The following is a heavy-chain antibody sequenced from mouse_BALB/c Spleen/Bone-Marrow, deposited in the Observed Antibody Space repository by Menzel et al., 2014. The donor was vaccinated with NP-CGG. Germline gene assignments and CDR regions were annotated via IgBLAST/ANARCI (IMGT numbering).Heavy chain of an antibody. J-gene: IGHJ2*01. V-gene: IGHV1S81*02. CDR3: ARRNGDY. CDR1: GYTFTSYW. CDR2: INPSNGRT. Sequence: QVQLKESGAELVKPGASVKLSCKASGYTFTSYWMHWVKQRPGQGLEWIGEINPSNGRTNYNEKFKSKATLTADKSSSTAYMQLSSLTSEDSAVYYCARRNGDYWGQGTTLTVSS.